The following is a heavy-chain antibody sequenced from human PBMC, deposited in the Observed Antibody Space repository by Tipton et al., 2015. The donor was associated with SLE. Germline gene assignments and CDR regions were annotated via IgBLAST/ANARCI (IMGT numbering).Heavy chain of an antibody. D-gene: IGHD6-6*01. CDR3: ARGYSSSSSSVYYFDY. CDR2: IYYSGTP. J-gene: IGHJ4*02. V-gene: IGHV4-39*07. CDR1: GGSIRSSNYY. Sequence: TLSLTCTVSGGSIRSSNYYWGWIRQPPGKGLEWIGSIYYSGTPYYNPSLESRVTTSIDTSKNQFSLKLSSVTAADTAVYYCARGYSSSSSSVYYFDYWGQGTLVTVSS.